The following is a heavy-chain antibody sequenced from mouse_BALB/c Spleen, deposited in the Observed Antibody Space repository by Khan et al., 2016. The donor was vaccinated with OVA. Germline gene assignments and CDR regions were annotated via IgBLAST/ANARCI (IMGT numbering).Heavy chain of an antibody. J-gene: IGHJ4*01. Sequence: EVQLQESGPELVKPGVSMKISCKASGYSFTDYTINWVKQSHGKNLEWIGLINPYNGGTRYNQKFRGKATLTVDKSSSTAYMELLSLTSEDSAVYYGTKGGNYVGYSMDYWGQGTSVTVSS. V-gene: IGHV1-18*01. CDR2: INPYNGGT. CDR1: GYSFTDYT. D-gene: IGHD2-1*01. CDR3: TKGGNYVGYSMDY.